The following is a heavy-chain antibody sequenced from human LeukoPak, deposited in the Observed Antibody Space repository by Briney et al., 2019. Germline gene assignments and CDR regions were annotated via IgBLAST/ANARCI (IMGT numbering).Heavy chain of an antibody. CDR2: INHSGST. CDR1: GGSFSGYY. CDR3: ASQTPRGYFDY. V-gene: IGHV4-34*01. J-gene: IGHJ4*02. Sequence: SETLSLTCAVYGGSFSGYYWSWIRQPPGKGLEWIGEINHSGSTNYNPSLKSRVTISVNTSKNQFSLKLSSVTAADTAVYYCASQTPRGYFDYWAREPWSPSPQ.